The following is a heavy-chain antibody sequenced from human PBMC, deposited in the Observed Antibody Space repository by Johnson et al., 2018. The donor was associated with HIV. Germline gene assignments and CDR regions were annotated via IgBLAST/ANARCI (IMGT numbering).Heavy chain of an antibody. CDR3: ARGGAYCGGDCNAFDI. CDR2: INWNGGST. Sequence: EMQLVESGGGVVRPGVSLRLSCAASGFTFDDYGMNWIRQAPGKGLEWVSGINWNGGSTGYADSVKGRFTISRDNAKNSLYLQMNSLRAEDTAVYYCARGGAYCGGDCNAFDIWGQGTMVTVSS. D-gene: IGHD2-21*02. J-gene: IGHJ3*02. V-gene: IGHV3-20*04. CDR1: GFTFDDYG.